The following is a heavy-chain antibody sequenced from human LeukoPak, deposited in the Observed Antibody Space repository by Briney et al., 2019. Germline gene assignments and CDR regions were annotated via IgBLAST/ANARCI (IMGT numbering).Heavy chain of an antibody. D-gene: IGHD3-22*01. CDR1: GFTFSDYY. J-gene: IGHJ4*02. V-gene: IGHV3-11*01. Sequence: SGGSLRLSCAASGFTFSDYYMSWIRQAPGKGLEWISYISSSASTIYYADSVKGRFTISRDNAKKSLYLQMNSLRAEDTAVYYCARRGYYDSSGYSDYWGQGTRVTVSS. CDR2: ISSSASTI. CDR3: ARRGYYDSSGYSDY.